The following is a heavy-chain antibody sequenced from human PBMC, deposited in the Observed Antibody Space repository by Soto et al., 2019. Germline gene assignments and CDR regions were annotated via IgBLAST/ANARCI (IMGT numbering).Heavy chain of an antibody. CDR1: GFTFSNYA. J-gene: IGHJ4*02. CDR2: ISKDGNDQ. V-gene: IGHV3-30*18. Sequence: QVQLVESGGGVVQPGTSLRLSCAASGFTFSNYAMHWVRQAPGKGLEWVAVISKDGNDQFFADSVKGRFSVSRDNSKNTLYLQMNSLRPEDTAVYYCAKDRWEFTRYFDSWGQGTPVLVSS. D-gene: IGHD1-26*01. CDR3: AKDRWEFTRYFDS.